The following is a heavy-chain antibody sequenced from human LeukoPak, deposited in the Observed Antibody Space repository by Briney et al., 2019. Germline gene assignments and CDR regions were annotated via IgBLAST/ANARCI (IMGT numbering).Heavy chain of an antibody. CDR3: AKSSGWYEMDFDY. D-gene: IGHD6-19*01. J-gene: IGHJ4*02. V-gene: IGHV3-30*04. Sequence: GGSLRLSCEASGFTFSSYAMHWVRQAPGKGLEWVAVISYDGSNKYYADSVKGRFTISRDNSKNTLYLQMNSLRAEDTAVYYCAKSSGWYEMDFDYWGQGTLVTVSS. CDR2: ISYDGSNK. CDR1: GFTFSSYA.